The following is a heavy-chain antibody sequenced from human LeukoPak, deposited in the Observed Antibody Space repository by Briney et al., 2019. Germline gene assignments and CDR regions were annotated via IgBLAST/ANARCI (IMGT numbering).Heavy chain of an antibody. CDR3: ARSRGVKQQLENNWFDP. V-gene: IGHV1-46*01. Sequence: GASVKVSCKASGYTFTSYYMHWVRQAPGQGLEWMGIINPSGGSTNYAQEFQGRATITTDKSTSTAYMELSSLRSEDTAVYYCARSRGVKQQLENNWFDPWGQGTLVTVSS. D-gene: IGHD6-13*01. CDR2: INPSGGST. J-gene: IGHJ5*02. CDR1: GYTFTSYY.